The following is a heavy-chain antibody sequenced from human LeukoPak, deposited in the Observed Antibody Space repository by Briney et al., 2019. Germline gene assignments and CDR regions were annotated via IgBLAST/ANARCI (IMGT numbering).Heavy chain of an antibody. CDR2: VSYSGRT. V-gene: IGHV4-39*07. D-gene: IGHD1-26*01. CDR3: ARDKREPRYAFDI. J-gene: IGHJ3*02. CDR1: GGSISSGISGITYY. Sequence: SETLSLTCTVSGGSISSGISGITYYWGCIRQPPGKGLEWIGSVSYSGRTYYNPSLKSRVTISVDKSKNQFSLKVRSVTAADTAVYYCARDKREPRYAFDIWGQGTMVTISS.